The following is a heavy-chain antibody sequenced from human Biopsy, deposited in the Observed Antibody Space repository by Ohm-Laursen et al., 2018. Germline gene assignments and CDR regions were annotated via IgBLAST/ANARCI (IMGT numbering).Heavy chain of an antibody. CDR3: ATKLTGYFHH. CDR1: GGTFSNYG. CDR2: NIPILGTG. Sequence: ASVKVSCKAPGGTFSNYGVNWVRQAPGQGLEWLGGNIPILGTGNYAQKFQDRVTVAADTSTSTATMELRSLRSYDTAVYYCATKLTGYFHHWGQGTLVIVSS. J-gene: IGHJ1*01. D-gene: IGHD3-9*01. V-gene: IGHV1-69*06.